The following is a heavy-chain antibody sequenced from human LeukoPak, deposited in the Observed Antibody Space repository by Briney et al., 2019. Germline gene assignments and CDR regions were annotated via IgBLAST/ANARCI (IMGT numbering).Heavy chain of an antibody. Sequence: SETLSLTCTVSGGSISSSSYYWGWIRQPPGKGLEWIGSIYYSGSTYYNPSLKSRVTISVDTSKNQFSLKLSSVTAADTPVDYCARDGDGTTGTTGWFDPWGQGTLVTVSP. D-gene: IGHD1-1*01. CDR2: IYYSGST. V-gene: IGHV4-39*07. CDR1: GGSISSSSYY. J-gene: IGHJ5*02. CDR3: ARDGDGTTGTTGWFDP.